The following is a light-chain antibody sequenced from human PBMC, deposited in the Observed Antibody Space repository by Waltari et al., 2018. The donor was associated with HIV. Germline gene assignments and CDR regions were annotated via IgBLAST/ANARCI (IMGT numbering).Light chain of an antibody. CDR2: GAS. Sequence: EIVLTQSQATPSVSPGERATLTCRASQSVSTNLAWYQQKPGQAPRLLIYGASTRATGLPARFSGSGSGTEFILTISSLQSEDFAVYYCQQYNNWPPNTFGQGTKLEIK. J-gene: IGKJ2*01. CDR1: QSVSTN. V-gene: IGKV3-15*01. CDR3: QQYNNWPPNT.